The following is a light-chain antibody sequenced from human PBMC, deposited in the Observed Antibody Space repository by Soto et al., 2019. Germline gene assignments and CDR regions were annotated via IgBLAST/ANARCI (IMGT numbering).Light chain of an antibody. CDR3: QQYNSYWGT. V-gene: IGKV1-5*01. J-gene: IGKJ1*01. CDR2: DAS. CDR1: QSISSW. Sequence: DIQLTQSPSTLSASVGDRVTITCRASQSISSWLAWYQQKPGKAPKLLIYDASSLESGVPSRFSGSGSGTEFTLTTSSLQPDDFATYYCQQYNSYWGTFGQGTKVDI.